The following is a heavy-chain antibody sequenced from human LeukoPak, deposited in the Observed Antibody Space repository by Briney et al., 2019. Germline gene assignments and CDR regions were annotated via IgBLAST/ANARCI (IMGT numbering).Heavy chain of an antibody. D-gene: IGHD6-13*01. Sequence: PGWSLRLSCAASGFTVSSNYMNWVRQAPGKGLEWVSVIYSGGSTYYADSVKGRFTISRDNSKNTLYLQMNSLRAEDTAVYYCAGGARRQQPFDYWGQGTLVTVSS. CDR1: GFTVSSNY. V-gene: IGHV3-66*01. CDR2: IYSGGST. J-gene: IGHJ4*02. CDR3: AGGARRQQPFDY.